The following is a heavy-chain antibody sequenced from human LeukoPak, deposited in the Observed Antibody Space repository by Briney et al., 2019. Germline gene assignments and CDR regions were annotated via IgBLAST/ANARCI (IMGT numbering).Heavy chain of an antibody. Sequence: GGSLRLSCAASGFTFSSYAMSWVRQAPGKGLEWFSAISGSGGDTHYADSVKGRFTISRDNSKNTLYVQMNSLGAEDTAVYYCAKFRSGANDAFDIWGQGTMVTVSS. D-gene: IGHD2-15*01. CDR1: GFTFSSYA. CDR3: AKFRSGANDAFDI. CDR2: ISGSGGDT. J-gene: IGHJ3*02. V-gene: IGHV3-23*01.